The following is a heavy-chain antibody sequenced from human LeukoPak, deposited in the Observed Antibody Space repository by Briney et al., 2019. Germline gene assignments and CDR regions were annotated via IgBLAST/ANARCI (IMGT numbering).Heavy chain of an antibody. Sequence: GGSLRLSCAASGFTFSSYAMSWVRQAPGKGLEWVSAISGSGGSTYYADSVKGRFTISRDNSKNTLYLQMNSLRAEDTAVYYCAKDPWDYGDYGGSDYWGQGTLVTVSS. CDR3: AKDPWDYGDYGGSDY. J-gene: IGHJ4*02. V-gene: IGHV3-23*01. CDR2: ISGSGGST. CDR1: GFTFSSYA. D-gene: IGHD4-17*01.